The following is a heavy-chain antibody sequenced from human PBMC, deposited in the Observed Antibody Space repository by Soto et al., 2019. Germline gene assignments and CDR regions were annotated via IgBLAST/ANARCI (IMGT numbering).Heavy chain of an antibody. D-gene: IGHD3-10*01. CDR2: IYYSGST. V-gene: IGHV4-31*03. CDR3: ARDRLMVRGVIGGHWFDP. J-gene: IGHJ5*02. Sequence: QVQLQESGPGLVKPSQTLSLTCTVSGGSISSGGYYWSWIRQHPGTGLEWIGYIYYSGSTYYNPSLKSRVTISVDTSKNQFSLKLSSVTAADTAVYYCARDRLMVRGVIGGHWFDPWGQGTLVTVSS. CDR1: GGSISSGGYY.